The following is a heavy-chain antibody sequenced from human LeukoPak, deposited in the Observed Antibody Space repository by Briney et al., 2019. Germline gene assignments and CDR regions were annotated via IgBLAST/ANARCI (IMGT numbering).Heavy chain of an antibody. D-gene: IGHD5-18*01. CDR3: AKVGGYSYGPNDY. V-gene: IGHV3-23*01. J-gene: IGHJ4*02. CDR2: ISGSGGST. Sequence: PGGSLRLSCAASGFTFSSYAMSWVRQAPGKGLEWVSAISGSGGSTYYADSVKGRFTISRDNSKNTLYLQMNSLRAEDTAIYYCAKVGGYSYGPNDYWGQGTLVTVSS. CDR1: GFTFSSYA.